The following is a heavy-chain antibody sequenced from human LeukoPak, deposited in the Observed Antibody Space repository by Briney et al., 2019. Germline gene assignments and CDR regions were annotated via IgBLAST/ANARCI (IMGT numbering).Heavy chain of an antibody. CDR2: IYSSGST. Sequence: SETLSLTCSVSGGSISSGSYYWNWIRQPAGKGLEWIGRIYSSGSTNYNPSLKSRVTISVDTSKNQFSLKLSSVTAADTAVYYCARGITMVRGVIRKTYNWFDPWGQGTLVTVSS. V-gene: IGHV4-61*02. J-gene: IGHJ5*02. D-gene: IGHD3-10*01. CDR3: ARGITMVRGVIRKTYNWFDP. CDR1: GGSISSGSYY.